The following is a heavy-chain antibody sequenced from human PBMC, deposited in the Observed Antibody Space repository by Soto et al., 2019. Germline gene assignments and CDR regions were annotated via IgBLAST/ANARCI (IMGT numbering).Heavy chain of an antibody. D-gene: IGHD6-19*01. CDR3: ARDYTDSSGPTLGMGV. CDR1: CGSISRGGYY. CDR2: IYYSGST. V-gene: IGHV4-31*03. J-gene: IGHJ6*02. Sequence: QVQLQESGPGLVKPSQTLSLTCTVSCGSISRGGYYWSWFRKQPGKGLEWIGYIYYSGSTYYNTSLRSRDTISVDTSKNQFTLKLSSVTAADTAVDDCARDYTDSSGPTLGMGVWGQGTTVTVSS.